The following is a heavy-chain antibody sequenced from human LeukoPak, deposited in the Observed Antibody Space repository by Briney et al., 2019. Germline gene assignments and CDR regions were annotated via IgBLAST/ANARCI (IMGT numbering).Heavy chain of an antibody. V-gene: IGHV4-30-2*01. CDR2: IYHSGST. CDR3: ARVGANILEFDP. J-gene: IGHJ5*02. Sequence: PSETLSLTCTVSGGSISSSSYYWGWIRQPPGKGLEWIGYIYHSGSTYYNPSLKSRVTISVDRSKNQFSLKLSSVTAADTAVYYCARVGANILEFDPWGQGTLVTVSS. D-gene: IGHD2/OR15-2a*01. CDR1: GGSISSSSYY.